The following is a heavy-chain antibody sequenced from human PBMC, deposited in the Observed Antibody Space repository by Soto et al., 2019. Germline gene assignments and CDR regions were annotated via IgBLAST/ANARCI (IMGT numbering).Heavy chain of an antibody. CDR2: INHSGST. V-gene: IGHV4-34*01. J-gene: IGHJ4*02. Sequence: SETLSLTCAVYGGSFGCYYLTWIRQPPGTGLEWIGEINHSGSTNYNPSLKSRVTISVDTSKNQFSLKLTSVTAADTAVYYCARDKITGLFDYWGQGTLVTSPQ. CDR3: ARDKITGLFDY. D-gene: IGHD2-8*02. CDR1: GGSFGCYY.